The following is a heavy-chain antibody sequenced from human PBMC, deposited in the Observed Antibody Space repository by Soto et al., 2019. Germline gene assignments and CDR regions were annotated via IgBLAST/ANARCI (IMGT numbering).Heavy chain of an antibody. CDR2: VYYSGST. CDR3: ARDNYGDYFNY. Sequence: QVQLQQSGPRLVRPSETLSLTCTVSGASISGGDDFWSWLRQPPGKGLEWIGYVYYSGSTYYNPSLKSRLTISVDTSKNQFSLNLSSVTAADTAVYYCARDNYGDYFNYWGQGTLVTVSS. CDR1: GASISGGDDF. V-gene: IGHV4-30-4*01. J-gene: IGHJ4*02. D-gene: IGHD4-17*01.